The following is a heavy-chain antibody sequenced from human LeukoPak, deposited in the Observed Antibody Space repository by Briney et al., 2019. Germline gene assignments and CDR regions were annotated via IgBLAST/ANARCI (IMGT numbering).Heavy chain of an antibody. D-gene: IGHD1-26*01. CDR3: ATCGNYWDYNIDV. J-gene: IGHJ6*03. V-gene: IGHV1-24*01. CDR2: FDPEDGET. CDR1: GYTLTELS. Sequence: GASVKVSCKVSGYTLTELSMHWVRQAPGKGLEWMGGFDPEDGETIYAQKFQGRVTMTEDPSTDTAYMELSSLRSEDTAVYYCATCGNYWDYNIDVWGKGTTVTVSS.